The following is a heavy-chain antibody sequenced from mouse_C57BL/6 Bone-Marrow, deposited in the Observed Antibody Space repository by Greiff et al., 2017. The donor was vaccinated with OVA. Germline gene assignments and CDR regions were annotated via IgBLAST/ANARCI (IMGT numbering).Heavy chain of an antibody. CDR3: LRQLRLHAMDY. J-gene: IGHJ4*01. CDR1: GYTFTDYY. V-gene: IGHV1-26*01. CDR2: INPNNGGT. D-gene: IGHD3-2*02. Sequence: EVKLVESGPELVKPGASVKISCKASGYTFTDYYMNWVKQSHGKSLEWIGDINPNNGGTSYNQKFKGKATLTVDKSSSTAYMELRSLTSEDSAVYYCLRQLRLHAMDYWGQGTSVTVSS.